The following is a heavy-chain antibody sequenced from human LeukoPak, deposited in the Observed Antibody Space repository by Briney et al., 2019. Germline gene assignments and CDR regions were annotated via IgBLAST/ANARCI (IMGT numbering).Heavy chain of an antibody. V-gene: IGHV4-34*01. CDR1: GGSFSGYY. J-gene: IGHJ3*02. CDR2: INHSGST. CDR3: ASRGSSSGYCSSTSCYTGRVRAFDI. D-gene: IGHD2-2*02. Sequence: SETLSLTCAVYGGSFSGYYWSWIRQPPGKGLEWIGEINHSGSTNYNPSLKSRVTISVDTSKNQFSLKLSSVTAADTAVYYCASRGSSSGYCSSTSCYTGRVRAFDIWGQGTMVTVSS.